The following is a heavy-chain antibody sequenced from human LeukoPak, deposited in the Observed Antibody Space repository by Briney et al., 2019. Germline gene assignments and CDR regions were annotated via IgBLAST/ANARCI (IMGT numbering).Heavy chain of an antibody. CDR3: ARGHPRLDV. CDR2: INYSGST. Sequence: TPSETLSLACTVSGASISTYHWTWIRQPPGKGLEWIGYINYSGSTTYNPSLKGRVTMSVDTSKNQFSLELISVTAADKAVYYCARGHPRLDVWGQGTTVTVSS. V-gene: IGHV4-59*12. J-gene: IGHJ6*02. D-gene: IGHD6-25*01. CDR1: GASISTYH.